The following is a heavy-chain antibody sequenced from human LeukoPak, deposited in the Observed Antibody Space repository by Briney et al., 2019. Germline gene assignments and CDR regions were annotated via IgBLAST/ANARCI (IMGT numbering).Heavy chain of an antibody. J-gene: IGHJ4*02. CDR3: ARGPASNS. CDR1: GFTVSGSY. CDR2: ISNDGNT. D-gene: IGHD2-2*01. Sequence: GGSLRLSCAASGFTVSGSYMSWVRQAPGKGPDWVSVISNDGNTFYAGSVKGRFTISRDNSKNTVYLQINNLRADDTAVYYCARGPASNSWGQGTLVTDSS. V-gene: IGHV3-53*01.